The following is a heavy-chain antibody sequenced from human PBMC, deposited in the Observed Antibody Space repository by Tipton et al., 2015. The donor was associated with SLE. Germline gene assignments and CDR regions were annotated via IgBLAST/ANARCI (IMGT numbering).Heavy chain of an antibody. V-gene: IGHV4-39*07. CDR3: ARGRRMDDSGDFGP. Sequence: TLSLTCTVSGGSISSGGYYWSWIRQPPGKGLEWIGSIYYSGSTYYNPSLKSRVTISVDTSKNQFSLNLSSVTAADTAVYYCARGRRMDDSGDFGPWGQGTLVTVSS. J-gene: IGHJ5*02. CDR1: GGSISSGGYY. D-gene: IGHD4-17*01. CDR2: IYYSGST.